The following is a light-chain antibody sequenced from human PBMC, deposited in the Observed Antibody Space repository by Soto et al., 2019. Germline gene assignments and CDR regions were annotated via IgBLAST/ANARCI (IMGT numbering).Light chain of an antibody. CDR2: EVS. J-gene: IGLJ1*01. CDR3: SSFTSSSTLYV. CDR1: SSDICGYNY. V-gene: IGLV2-14*01. Sequence: QSVLTQPASVSGSPGQSITISCAGTSSDICGYNYVSWYQQHPGKAPKVMIYEVSNRPSGVSNRFSGSKSGNTASLTISGLQAEDEAVYCCSSFTSSSTLYVFGSGTKV.